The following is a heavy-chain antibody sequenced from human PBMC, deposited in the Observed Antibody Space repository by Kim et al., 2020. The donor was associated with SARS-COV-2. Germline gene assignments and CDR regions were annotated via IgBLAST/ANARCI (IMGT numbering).Heavy chain of an antibody. J-gene: IGHJ6*02. CDR1: GFTFSSYW. V-gene: IGHV3-7*01. CDR3: AREIPAAVEYYYGMDV. D-gene: IGHD2-2*01. CDR2: IKQDGSEK. Sequence: GGSLRLSCAASGFTFSSYWMSWVRQAPGKGLEWVANIKQDGSEKYYVDSVKGRFTISRDNAKNSLYLQMNSLRAEDTAVYYCAREIPAAVEYYYGMDVWGQGTTVTVSS.